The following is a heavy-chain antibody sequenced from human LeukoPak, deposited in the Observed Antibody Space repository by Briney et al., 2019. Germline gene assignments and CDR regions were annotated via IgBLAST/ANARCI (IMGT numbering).Heavy chain of an antibody. J-gene: IGHJ5*02. CDR3: VRHTWFGTRHWFDP. CDR2: VYYSGST. V-gene: IGHV4-59*08. Sequence: SETLSLTCTFSVDSISTYYWSWIRQPPGKGLEWIGYVYYSGSTNYNPSLKSRVTMSIDTSKNQFFLELSSVTAADTAVYYCVRHTWFGTRHWFDPWGQGILVTVSS. CDR1: VDSISTYY. D-gene: IGHD3-10*01.